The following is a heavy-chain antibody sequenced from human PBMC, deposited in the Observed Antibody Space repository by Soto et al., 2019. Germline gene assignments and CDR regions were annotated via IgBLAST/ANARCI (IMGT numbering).Heavy chain of an antibody. CDR3: AKALDIVVVPAGMADY. CDR1: GFTFSSYA. CDR2: IIGSGGST. J-gene: IGHJ4*02. V-gene: IGHV3-23*01. D-gene: IGHD2-2*01. Sequence: GGSLRLSCAASGFTFSSYAMSWVRQAPGKGLEWVSAIIGSGGSTYYADSVKGRFTISRDNSKNTLYLQMNSLRAEDTAVYYCAKALDIVVVPAGMADYWGQGTLVTVPS.